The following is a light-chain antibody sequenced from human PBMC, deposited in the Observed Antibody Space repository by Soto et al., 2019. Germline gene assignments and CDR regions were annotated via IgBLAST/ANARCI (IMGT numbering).Light chain of an antibody. CDR3: SSYTSSNTPV. CDR1: SSDVGAYNY. V-gene: IGLV2-14*03. Sequence: QSALTQPASVSGSPRQSITISCTGTSSDVGAYNYVSWYQQHPGRAPKLMIYDVSHRPSGISNRFSGSKSGNTASLTISGLQAEDEADFYCSSYTSSNTPVFGGGTKLTVL. CDR2: DVS. J-gene: IGLJ2*01.